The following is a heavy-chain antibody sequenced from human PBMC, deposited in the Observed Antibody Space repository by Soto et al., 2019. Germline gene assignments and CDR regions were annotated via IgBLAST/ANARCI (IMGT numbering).Heavy chain of an antibody. D-gene: IGHD6-19*01. CDR1: GYTFTSYG. Sequence: ASVKVSCKASGYTFTSYGISWVRQAPGQGLEWMGWISAYNGNTNYAQKLQGRVTMTTDTSTSTAYMELRSLRSDDTAVYYCAGVASYSSGGSQQYYFDYWGQGTLVTVSS. V-gene: IGHV1-18*01. J-gene: IGHJ4*02. CDR3: AGVASYSSGGSQQYYFDY. CDR2: ISAYNGNT.